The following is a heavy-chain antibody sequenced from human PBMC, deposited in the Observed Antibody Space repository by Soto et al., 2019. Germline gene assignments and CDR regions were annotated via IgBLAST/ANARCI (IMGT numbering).Heavy chain of an antibody. CDR3: ARGDATKSCVTNYDGMDV. J-gene: IGHJ6*02. CDR1: GGSLTNYG. D-gene: IGHD4-17*01. Sequence: QVQLVQSGAEVKKPGSSVKVSCKASGGSLTNYGVSWVRQAPGQGLEWMGGIIPVLGTANYAQKFQGRVTIAAYQSKGTVFMAVRTLRSEDPAVYYCARGDATKSCVTNYDGMDVWGQGATVTVSS. CDR2: IIPVLGTA. V-gene: IGHV1-69*11.